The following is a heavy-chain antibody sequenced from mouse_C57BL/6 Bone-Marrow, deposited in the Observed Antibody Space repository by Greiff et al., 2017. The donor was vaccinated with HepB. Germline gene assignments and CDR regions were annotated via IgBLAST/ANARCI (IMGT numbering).Heavy chain of an antibody. D-gene: IGHD1-1*01. J-gene: IGHJ1*03. CDR1: GLTFSDYY. CDR2: ISNGGGST. CDR3: ARQVTTVVAPLGFDV. Sequence: EVKLVESGGGLVQPGGSLKLSCAASGLTFSDYYMYWVRQTPEKRLEWVAYISNGGGSTYYPDTVKGRFTISRDNAKNTLYLQMSRLKSEDTAMYYCARQVTTVVAPLGFDVWGTGTTVTVSS. V-gene: IGHV5-12*01.